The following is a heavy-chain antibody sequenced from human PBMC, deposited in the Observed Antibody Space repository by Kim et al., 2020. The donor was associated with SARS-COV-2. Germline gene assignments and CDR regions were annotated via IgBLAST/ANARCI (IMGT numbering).Heavy chain of an antibody. Sequence: SETLSLTCTVSGGSISSYYWSWIRQPPGKGLEWIGYIYYSGSTNYNPSLKSRVTISVDTSKNQFSLKLSSVTAADTAVYYCARRKAAAGTPGWFDPWGQGTLVTVSS. D-gene: IGHD6-13*01. V-gene: IGHV4-59*13. CDR2: IYYSGST. CDR1: GGSISSYY. J-gene: IGHJ5*02. CDR3: ARRKAAAGTPGWFDP.